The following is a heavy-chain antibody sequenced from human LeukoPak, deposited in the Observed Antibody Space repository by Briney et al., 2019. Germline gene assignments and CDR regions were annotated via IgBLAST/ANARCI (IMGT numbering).Heavy chain of an antibody. Sequence: GGSLRLSCAASGFTFSSYWMHWVRQAPGKGLVWVSRINSDGSSTSYADSVKGRFTISRDNSKNTLYLQMNSLRAEDTAVYYCAKDGKEMATPFDYWGQGTLVTVSS. V-gene: IGHV3-74*01. J-gene: IGHJ4*02. CDR2: INSDGSST. CDR1: GFTFSSYW. D-gene: IGHD5-24*01. CDR3: AKDGKEMATPFDY.